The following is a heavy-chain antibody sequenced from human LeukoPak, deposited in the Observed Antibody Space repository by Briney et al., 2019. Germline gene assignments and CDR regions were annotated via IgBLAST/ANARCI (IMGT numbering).Heavy chain of an antibody. D-gene: IGHD3-9*01. Sequence: ASVKVSCKASGYTFTGYYMHWVRQAPGQGLEWMGWIKPNSGGTNYAQKFQGRVTMTRDTSISTAYMELSRLRSDDTAVYYCARGMYYDILTGYDRWGQGTLVTVSS. CDR3: ARGMYYDILTGYDR. J-gene: IGHJ4*02. CDR1: GYTFTGYY. CDR2: IKPNSGGT. V-gene: IGHV1-2*02.